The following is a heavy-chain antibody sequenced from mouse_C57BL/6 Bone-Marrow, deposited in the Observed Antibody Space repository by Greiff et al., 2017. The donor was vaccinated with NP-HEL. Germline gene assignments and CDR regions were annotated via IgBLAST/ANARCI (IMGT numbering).Heavy chain of an antibody. CDR1: GYTFTTYP. CDR3: ARGGNYWYYFDY. Sequence: QVQLQQSGAELVKPGASVKMSCTASGYTFTTYPIEWVKQNHGKSLEWIGNFHPYNDDTEYNEKFKNKATLTVEKSSSTFYLELSRLTSDDSSVYYSARGGNYWYYFDYWGQGTTLTVSS. D-gene: IGHD2-1*01. CDR2: FHPYNDDT. J-gene: IGHJ2*01. V-gene: IGHV1-47*01.